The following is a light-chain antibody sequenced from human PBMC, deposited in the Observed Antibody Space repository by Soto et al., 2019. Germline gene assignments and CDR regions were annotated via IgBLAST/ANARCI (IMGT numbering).Light chain of an antibody. V-gene: IGKV3D-15*01. J-gene: IGKJ1*01. Sequence: EIVLTQSPATLSFSPGERATLSCRASPSVTNFLAWYQQKPGQAPRLLIYGAFNRATGIPARFSGSGSGTEFTLTISSLQSEDFAVYYCQQYNDWPRTFGQGTKVDNK. CDR3: QQYNDWPRT. CDR1: PSVTNF. CDR2: GAF.